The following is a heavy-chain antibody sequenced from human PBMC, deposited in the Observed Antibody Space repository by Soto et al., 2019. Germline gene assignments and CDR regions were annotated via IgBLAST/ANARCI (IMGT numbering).Heavy chain of an antibody. CDR3: AKDSHTVMVTAIDAFDI. Sequence: ASVKVSCKASGYTFTGYYMHWVRQAPGQGLKWMGWINPNSGGTNYAQKFQGWVTMTRDTSISTAYMELSRLRSEDTAVYYCAKDSHTVMVTAIDAFDIWGQGTMVTVS. V-gene: IGHV1-2*04. J-gene: IGHJ3*02. CDR2: INPNSGGT. CDR1: GYTFTGYY. D-gene: IGHD2-21*02.